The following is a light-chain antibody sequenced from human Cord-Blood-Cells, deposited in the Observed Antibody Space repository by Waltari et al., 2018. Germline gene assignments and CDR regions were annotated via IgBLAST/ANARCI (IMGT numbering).Light chain of an antibody. CDR1: QSISSW. CDR3: QQYNSYST. V-gene: IGKV1-5*01. CDR2: DAS. J-gene: IGKJ2*01. Sequence: DIQMTQSPSTLYASVGDRVTITCRASQSISSWLAWYQQKLGTAPKLLIYDASSLESGVPSRFSGSGSGTEFTLTISSLQPDDFATYYCQQYNSYSTFGQGTKLEIK.